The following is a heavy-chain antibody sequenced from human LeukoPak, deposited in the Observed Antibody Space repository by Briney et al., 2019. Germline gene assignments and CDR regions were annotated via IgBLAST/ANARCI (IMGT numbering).Heavy chain of an antibody. J-gene: IGHJ6*02. CDR2: IFHSGST. Sequence: SETLSLTCTVSGDSISGYYWSWVRQPPGKGLEWIGYIFHSGSTKYNPSLESRVTISVDTSKNQFSLKLSSVTAADTAVYYCARGNRGYSYGASYYYYGMDVWGQGTTVTVSS. CDR3: ARGNRGYSYGASYYYYGMDV. D-gene: IGHD5-18*01. V-gene: IGHV4-59*12. CDR1: GDSISGYY.